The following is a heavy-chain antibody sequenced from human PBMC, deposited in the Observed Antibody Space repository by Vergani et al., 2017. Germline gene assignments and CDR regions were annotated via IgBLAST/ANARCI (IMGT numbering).Heavy chain of an antibody. Sequence: QVQLVQSGAEVKKPGSSVKVSCKASGGTFSSYTISWVRQAPGQGLEWMGWINPNSGGTNYAQKFQGRVTMTRDTSISTAYMELSRLRSDDTAVYYCARDWAAAGFSDYWGQGTLVTVSS. CDR1: GGTFSSYT. D-gene: IGHD6-13*01. CDR2: INPNSGGT. CDR3: ARDWAAAGFSDY. V-gene: IGHV1-2*02. J-gene: IGHJ4*02.